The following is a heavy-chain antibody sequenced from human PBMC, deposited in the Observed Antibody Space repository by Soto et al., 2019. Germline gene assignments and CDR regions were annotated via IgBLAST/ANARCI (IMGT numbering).Heavy chain of an antibody. Sequence: ASVKVSCKASGYPLTSSGFSWVRQAPGQGLEWMGWISAYNGNTLYAQKFKGRVTMTTDTSTSTAYMELGSLRSDDTAVYYCATDPYCGSAPGCSALDAWGQGTTVTVSS. CDR1: GYPLTSSG. D-gene: IGHD2-21*01. J-gene: IGHJ6*02. CDR3: ATDPYCGSAPGCSALDA. CDR2: ISAYNGNT. V-gene: IGHV1-18*04.